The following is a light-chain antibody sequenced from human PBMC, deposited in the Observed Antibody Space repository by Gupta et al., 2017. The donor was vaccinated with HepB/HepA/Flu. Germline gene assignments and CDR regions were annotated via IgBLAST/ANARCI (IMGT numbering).Light chain of an antibody. CDR1: SSNIGAGYD. CDR3: QAYDSSLSGSVV. Sequence: QSVPTQPPSVSGAPGQRVAISCPGSSSNIGAGYDVHWYQQLPGTAPKLLIYGNSNRPSGVPDRFSGSKSGTSASLAITGLQAEDEADYYCQAYDSSLSGSVVFGGGTKLTVL. CDR2: GNS. V-gene: IGLV1-40*01. J-gene: IGLJ2*01.